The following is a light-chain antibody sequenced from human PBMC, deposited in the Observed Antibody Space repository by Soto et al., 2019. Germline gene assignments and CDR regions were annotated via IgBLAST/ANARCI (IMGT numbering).Light chain of an antibody. V-gene: IGKV1-39*01. CDR3: QQSYSILWT. CDR1: QSISSY. CDR2: AAS. Sequence: DIQMTQSPSSLSASVGARVTITCRASQSISSYLNWYQQKPGKAPKLLIYAASSLQSGVPSRFSGSGSGTDFTLTISSLQPEDFANYYCQQSYSILWTFGQGTKVEIK. J-gene: IGKJ1*01.